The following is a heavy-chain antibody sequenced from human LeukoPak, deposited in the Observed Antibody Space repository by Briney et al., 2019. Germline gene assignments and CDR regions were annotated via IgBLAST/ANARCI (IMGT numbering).Heavy chain of an antibody. D-gene: IGHD3-22*01. CDR3: AKDPPQTMIVPYFDY. Sequence: GGSLRLSCAASGFIFGRDSMNWVRQAPGKGLEWVSAISGSGGSTYYADSVKGRFTISRDNSKNTLYLQMNSLRAEDTAVYYCAKDPPQTMIVPYFDYWGQGTLVTVSS. CDR2: ISGSGGST. J-gene: IGHJ4*02. CDR1: GFIFGRDS. V-gene: IGHV3-23*01.